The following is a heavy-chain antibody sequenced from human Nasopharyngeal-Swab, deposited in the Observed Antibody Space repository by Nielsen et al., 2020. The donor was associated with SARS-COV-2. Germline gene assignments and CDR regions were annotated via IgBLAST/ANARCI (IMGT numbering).Heavy chain of an antibody. CDR2: INHSGST. CDR3: ARGVRLTRITMVRGPIESVYGMDV. D-gene: IGHD3-10*01. CDR1: GGSFSGYY. V-gene: IGHV4-34*01. J-gene: IGHJ6*02. Sequence: SDTLSLTCAVYGGSFSGYYWSWIRQPPGKGLEWIGEINHSGSTNYNPSLKSRVTISVDTSKNQFSLKLSSVTAADTAVYYCARGVRLTRITMVRGPIESVYGMDVWGQGTTVTVSS.